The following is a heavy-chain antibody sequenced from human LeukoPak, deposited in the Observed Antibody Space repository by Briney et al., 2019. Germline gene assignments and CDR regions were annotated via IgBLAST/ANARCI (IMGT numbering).Heavy chain of an antibody. CDR2: IYYSGST. CDR3: ARTTEAHSWRTRYYDYYMDV. V-gene: IGHV4-59*01. J-gene: IGHJ6*03. D-gene: IGHD6-13*01. Sequence: SETLSLTCTVSGVSISSYYWSWIRQPPGKGLEWIGYIYYSGSTNYNSSLKSRVTILVDTSKNQFSLKLSSVTAADTAVYYCARTTEAHSWRTRYYDYYMDVWGKGTTVTVSS. CDR1: GVSISSYY.